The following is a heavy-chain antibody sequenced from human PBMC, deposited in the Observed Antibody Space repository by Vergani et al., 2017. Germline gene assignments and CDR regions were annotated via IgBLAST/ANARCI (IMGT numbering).Heavy chain of an antibody. CDR2: IRSKAYGQAT. J-gene: IGHJ4*02. V-gene: IGHV3-49*03. Sequence: EVQLVESGGDLVQPGRSLRLSCTASGFTFGYYAMDWFRQAPGQGLEWVGGIRSKAYGQATIYAASVKGRFIISRDNSKNTLHLQMNSLRADDTAVYYCTKGSRGYTGYFFDYGGQGTLATVSS. D-gene: IGHD5-12*01. CDR3: TKGSRGYTGYFFDY. CDR1: GFTFGYYA.